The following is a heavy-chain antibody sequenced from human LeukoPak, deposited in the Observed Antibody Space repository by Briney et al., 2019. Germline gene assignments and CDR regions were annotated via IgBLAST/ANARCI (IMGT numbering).Heavy chain of an antibody. CDR3: AKHYSNDYFDY. D-gene: IGHD4-11*01. V-gene: IGHV3-48*01. CDR2: INGGGSPI. Sequence: GGSLRLSCAASGFTFSKDSMNWVRQAPGKGLEWVSYINGGGSPIFYADSVRGRFTISRDNAKNSLYLQMNSLRAEDTAVYYCAKHYSNDYFDYWGQGTLVTVSS. J-gene: IGHJ4*02. CDR1: GFTFSKDS.